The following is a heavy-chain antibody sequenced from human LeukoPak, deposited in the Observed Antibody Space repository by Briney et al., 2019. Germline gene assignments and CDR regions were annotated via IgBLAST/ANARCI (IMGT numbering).Heavy chain of an antibody. CDR3: ATVGGEGGFLHY. J-gene: IGHJ4*02. D-gene: IGHD7-27*01. CDR1: GGSISGSY. V-gene: IGHV4-4*07. Sequence: SETLSLTCTVSGGSISGSYWSWIRQPAGKGLEWIGRIYTTGTANYNPSLTSRVTMSVDTSKKQLSLKLNSVTAADTAVYYCATVGGEGGFLHYWGQGILVAVSS. CDR2: IYTTGTA.